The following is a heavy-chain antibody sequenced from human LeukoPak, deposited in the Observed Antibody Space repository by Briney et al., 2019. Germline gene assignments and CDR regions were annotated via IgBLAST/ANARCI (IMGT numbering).Heavy chain of an antibody. J-gene: IGHJ4*02. CDR3: ARELSVAGITYFDY. V-gene: IGHV4-4*02. Sequence: PSGTLSLTCAVSGGSISSSTWWNWVRQPPGKGLEWIGEIYHSGSTNYNPSLKSRVTMSVDTSKNQVSLKLSSVTAADTAVYYCARELSVAGITYFDYWGQGTLVTVSS. D-gene: IGHD6-19*01. CDR2: IYHSGST. CDR1: GGSISSSTW.